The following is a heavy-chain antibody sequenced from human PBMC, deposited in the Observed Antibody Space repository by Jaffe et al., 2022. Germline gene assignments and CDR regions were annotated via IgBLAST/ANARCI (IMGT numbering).Heavy chain of an antibody. V-gene: IGHV3-7*04. D-gene: IGHD3-10*01. CDR3: ARGHYNRGSGSYYNPYYYYYYMDV. CDR2: IKQDGSEK. Sequence: EVQLVESGGGLVQPGGSLRLSCAASGFTFSSYWMSWVRQAPGKGLEWVANIKQDGSEKYYVDSVKGRFTISRDNAKNSLYLQMNSLRAEDTAVYYCARGHYNRGSGSYYNPYYYYYYMDVWGKGTTVTVSS. CDR1: GFTFSSYW. J-gene: IGHJ6*03.